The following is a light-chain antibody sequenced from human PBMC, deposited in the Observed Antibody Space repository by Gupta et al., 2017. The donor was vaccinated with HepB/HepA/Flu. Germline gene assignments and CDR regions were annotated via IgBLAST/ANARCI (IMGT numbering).Light chain of an antibody. J-gene: IGKJ2*01. CDR3: QQRSS. CDR1: QSISNY. V-gene: IGKV1-39*01. Sequence: DIQMTQSPSSLSASVGDRVTITCRTSQSISNYLNWYQQKPGKAPKLLIYAASSLQSGVPSRFSGSGSGTDFTLTSSSLQPEDFATYYCQQRSSFGQGTKLEIK. CDR2: AAS.